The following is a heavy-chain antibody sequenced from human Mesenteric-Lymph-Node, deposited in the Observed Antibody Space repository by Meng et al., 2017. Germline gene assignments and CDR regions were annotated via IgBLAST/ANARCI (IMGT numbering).Heavy chain of an antibody. Sequence: GESLKISCKGSGYSFSDYWFGWVRQTPGKGLEWMTLIPPGGSETRYSPSFQGQVTISVDESISTAYLQWSSLKASDTAIYYCAIRRAITAASFDYWGQGTLVTVSS. CDR1: GYSFSDYW. CDR3: AIRRAITAASFDY. V-gene: IGHV5-51*01. CDR2: IPPGGSET. D-gene: IGHD6-25*01. J-gene: IGHJ4*02.